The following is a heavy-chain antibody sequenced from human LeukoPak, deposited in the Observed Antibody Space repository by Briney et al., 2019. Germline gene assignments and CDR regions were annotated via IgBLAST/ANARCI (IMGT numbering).Heavy chain of an antibody. J-gene: IGHJ4*02. D-gene: IGHD5-18*01. CDR1: GGSISSGGYY. V-gene: IGHV4-31*03. CDR3: ARAPTSYSYSDY. CDR2: IYYSGST. Sequence: PSETLSLTCTVSGGSISSGGYYWSWIRQHPGKGLEWIGYIYYSGSTYYNPSLKSRVTISVDTSKNQFSLKLSSVTAADTAVYYCARAPTSYSYSDYWGQGTLVTVSS.